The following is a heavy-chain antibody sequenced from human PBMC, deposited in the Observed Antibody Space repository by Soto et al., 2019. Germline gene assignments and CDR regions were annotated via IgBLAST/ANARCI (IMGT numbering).Heavy chain of an antibody. CDR3: AKDKTGFNFWSGYYDLDAFDI. V-gene: IGHV3-30*18. Sequence: GGSLRLSCAASGFTFSSYGMHWVRQAPGKGLEWVAVISYDGSNKYYADSVKGRFTISRDNSKNTLYLQMNSLRAEDTAVYYCAKDKTGFNFWSGYYDLDAFDIWGQGTMLTVSS. CDR2: ISYDGSNK. J-gene: IGHJ3*02. CDR1: GFTFSSYG. D-gene: IGHD3-3*01.